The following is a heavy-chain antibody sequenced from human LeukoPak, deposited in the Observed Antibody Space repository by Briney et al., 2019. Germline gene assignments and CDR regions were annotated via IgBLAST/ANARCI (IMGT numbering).Heavy chain of an antibody. CDR1: GGSISSGDYY. CDR2: IYYSGST. J-gene: IGHJ4*02. CDR3: ARASTVTIIDY. V-gene: IGHV4-30-4*08. D-gene: IGHD4-17*01. Sequence: PSQTLSLTCTVSGGSISSGDYYWSWIRQPPGKGLEWIGYIYYSGSTYYNPSLKSRVTISVDMSKNQFSLKLSSVTAADTAVYYCARASTVTIIDYWGQGTLVTVSS.